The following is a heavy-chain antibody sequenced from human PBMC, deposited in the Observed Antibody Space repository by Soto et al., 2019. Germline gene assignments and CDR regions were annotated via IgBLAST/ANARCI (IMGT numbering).Heavy chain of an antibody. D-gene: IGHD4-17*01. CDR1: GFTFKNYT. CDR3: ARRNYGDYNYGMDV. V-gene: IGHV3-21*01. CDR2: ISGRSSYI. J-gene: IGHJ6*02. Sequence: EVQLVEAGGGLVKPGGSLRLSCAASGFTFKNYTMNWVRQAPGKGLEWVSSISGRSSYIYYADSVKGRFTISRDNAKNSLYLQMNSLRVEDTAVYYCARRNYGDYNYGMDVWGQGTTGTVSS.